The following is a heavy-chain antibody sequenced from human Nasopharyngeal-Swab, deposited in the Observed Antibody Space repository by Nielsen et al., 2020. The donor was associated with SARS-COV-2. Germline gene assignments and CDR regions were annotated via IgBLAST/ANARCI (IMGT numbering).Heavy chain of an antibody. V-gene: IGHV3-7*01. D-gene: IGHD1-1*01. CDR3: ARVSTGTFDY. CDR1: GFTFSIHW. Sequence: GESLKISCAASGFTFSIHWMSWVRQAPGKGLERVAHIKEDGSEKFYVDSVRGRFTISRDNAKNSLYLQMKSLRTEDTAVYYCARVSTGTFDYWGQGTLVAVSS. CDR2: IKEDGSEK. J-gene: IGHJ4*02.